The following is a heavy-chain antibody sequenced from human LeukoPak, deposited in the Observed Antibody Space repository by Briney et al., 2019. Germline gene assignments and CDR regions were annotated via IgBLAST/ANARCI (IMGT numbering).Heavy chain of an antibody. D-gene: IGHD2-21*01. J-gene: IGHJ4*02. CDR1: GGSFSNYY. CDR3: ARENAYCGGDCYRKYYFDY. Sequence: PSETLSLTCAVYGGSFSNYYWSWIRQPPGKGLEWIGYIYYSGSTNYNPSLKSRVTISGDRSKNQFSPKLSSVTAADTAVYYCARENAYCGGDCYRKYYFDYWGQGTLVTVSS. CDR2: IYYSGST. V-gene: IGHV4-59*01.